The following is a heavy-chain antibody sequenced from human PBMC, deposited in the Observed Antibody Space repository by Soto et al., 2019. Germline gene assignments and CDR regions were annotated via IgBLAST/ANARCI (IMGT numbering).Heavy chain of an antibody. CDR2: IYYSGST. V-gene: IGHV4-31*03. CDR3: ASSDIVVVVAATNQLNGFVFQH. Sequence: SETLSLTCTVSGGSISSGGYYWSWIRQHPGKGLEWIGYIYYSGSTYYNPSLKSRVTISVDTSKNQFSLKLSSVTAADTAVYYCASSDIVVVVAATNQLNGFVFQHWGQGTLVTVSS. J-gene: IGHJ1*01. D-gene: IGHD2-15*01. CDR1: GGSISSGGYY.